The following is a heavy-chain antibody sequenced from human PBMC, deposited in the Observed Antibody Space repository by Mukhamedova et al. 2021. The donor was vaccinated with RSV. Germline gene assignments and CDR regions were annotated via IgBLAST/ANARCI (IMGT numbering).Heavy chain of an antibody. J-gene: IGHJ4*02. V-gene: IGHV4-39*07. D-gene: IGHD1-26*01. CDR3: ATYSGSYFD. Sequence: WIGSIFYSGNTYYNPSLKSRVTISVDTSKNQFSLKLSSVTAADTAVYYCATYSGSYFDWGQGILVTVSS. CDR2: IFYSGNT.